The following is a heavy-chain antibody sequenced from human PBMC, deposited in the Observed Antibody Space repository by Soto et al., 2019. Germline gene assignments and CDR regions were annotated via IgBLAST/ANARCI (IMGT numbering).Heavy chain of an antibody. CDR2: MNPNSGNT. CDR3: ARGMKHGDYSWWFDP. J-gene: IGHJ5*02. V-gene: IGHV1-8*01. CDR1: GYTFTSYD. Sequence: QVQLVQSGAEVKKPGASVKVSCKASGYTFTSYDINWVRQATGQGFEYLGWMNPNSGNTGYVKKFKGRVTLTRDTSMSTAYMALSSLPSEDTAVYYCARGMKHGDYSWWFDPWGPGTLVTVSS. D-gene: IGHD4-17*01.